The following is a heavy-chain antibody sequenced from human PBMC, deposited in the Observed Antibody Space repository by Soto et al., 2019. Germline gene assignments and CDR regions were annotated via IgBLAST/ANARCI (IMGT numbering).Heavy chain of an antibody. CDR2: IYHSGST. V-gene: IGHV4-30-2*01. J-gene: IGHJ4*02. D-gene: IGHD6-19*01. Sequence: SETLSLTCAVSGVSISSGGYSWSWIRQPPGKGLEWIGYIYHSGSTYYNPSLKSRVTISVDRSKNQFSLKLSSVTAADTAVYYCARDASGWYDYWGQGTLVTVSS. CDR1: GVSISSGGYS. CDR3: ARDASGWYDY.